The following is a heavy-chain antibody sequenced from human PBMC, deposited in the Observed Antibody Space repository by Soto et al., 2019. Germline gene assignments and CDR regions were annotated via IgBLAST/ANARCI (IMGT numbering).Heavy chain of an antibody. CDR3: ARSLFAWSGYYISHYYYYKDV. CDR2: IIPILGIA. CDR1: GGTFSSYT. V-gene: IGHV1-69*02. Sequence: GASVKVSCKASGGTFSSYTISWVRQAPGQGLEWMGRIIPILGIANYAQKFQGRVTITADKSTSTAYMELSSLRSEDTAVYYCARSLFAWSGYYISHYYYYKDVWGKGTTVTVSS. D-gene: IGHD3-3*01. J-gene: IGHJ6*03.